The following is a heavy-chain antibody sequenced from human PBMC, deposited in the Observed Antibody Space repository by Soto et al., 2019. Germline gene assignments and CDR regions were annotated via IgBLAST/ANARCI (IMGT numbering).Heavy chain of an antibody. CDR2: IYYSGST. D-gene: IGHD3-22*01. Sequence: SETLSLTCAVYGGSFSGYYWSWIRQHPGKGLEWIGYIYYSGSTYYNPSLKSRVTISVDTSKNQFSLKLSSVTAADTAVYYCARDVYYYDSSGYHYYFDYWGQGTLVTVSS. CDR1: GGSFSGYY. V-gene: IGHV4-31*11. CDR3: ARDVYYYDSSGYHYYFDY. J-gene: IGHJ4*02.